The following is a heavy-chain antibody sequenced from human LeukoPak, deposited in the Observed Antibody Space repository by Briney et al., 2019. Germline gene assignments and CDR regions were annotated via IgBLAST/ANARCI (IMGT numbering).Heavy chain of an antibody. D-gene: IGHD2/OR15-2a*01. CDR2: IFSSSTYI. CDR3: ARDFYDGFALDY. J-gene: IGHJ4*02. CDR1: GFTFSSYE. Sequence: GGSLRLSCAASGFTFSSYEMNWVRQAPGKGLEWVSFIFSSSTYIYYTDSVKGRFTISRDNARNSLYLQMDNLRAEDTGVYYCARDFYDGFALDYWGQGTLVAVSS. V-gene: IGHV3-21*03.